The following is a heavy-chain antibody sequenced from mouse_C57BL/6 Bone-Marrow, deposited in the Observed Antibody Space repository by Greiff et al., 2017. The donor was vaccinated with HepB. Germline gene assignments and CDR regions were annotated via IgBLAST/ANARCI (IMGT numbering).Heavy chain of an antibody. D-gene: IGHD1-1*01. CDR1: GYSFTSYY. J-gene: IGHJ3*01. CDR3: ARGDYGSSYKGFAY. Sequence: VKLVESGPELVKPGASVKISCKASGYSFTSYYIHWVKQRPGQGLEWIGWIYPGSGNTKYNEKFKGKATLTADTSSSTAYMQLSSLTSEDSAVYYCARGDYGSSYKGFAYWGQGTLVTVSA. V-gene: IGHV1-66*01. CDR2: IYPGSGNT.